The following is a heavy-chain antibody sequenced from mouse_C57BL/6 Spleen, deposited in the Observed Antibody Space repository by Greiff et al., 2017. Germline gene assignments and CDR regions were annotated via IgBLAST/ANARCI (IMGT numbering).Heavy chain of an antibody. V-gene: IGHV1-18*01. CDR3: ARDSGSSLAY. CDR2: INPNNGGT. D-gene: IGHD1-1*01. Sequence: VQLQQSGPELVKPGASVKLPCKASGYTFTDYNMDWVKQSHGKSLEWIGDINPNNGGTIYNQKFKGKATLTVDKSSSTAYMELRSLTSEDTAVYYCARDSGSSLAYWGQGTLVTVSA. J-gene: IGHJ3*01. CDR1: GYTFTDYN.